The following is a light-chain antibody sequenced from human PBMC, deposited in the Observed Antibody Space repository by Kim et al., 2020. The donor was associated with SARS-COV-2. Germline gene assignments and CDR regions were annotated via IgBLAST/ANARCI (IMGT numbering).Light chain of an antibody. V-gene: IGKV1-17*03. Sequence: DIQMTQSPSAMSASVGDRVTITCRASQDISNFLAWFQQKPGKAPTRLIYAASSLQSGVPSRFSGSGSGTEFTLTISGLLPEDFATYYCLKHNNFPYTFGQGTKLEI. CDR3: LKHNNFPYT. J-gene: IGKJ2*01. CDR1: QDISNF. CDR2: AAS.